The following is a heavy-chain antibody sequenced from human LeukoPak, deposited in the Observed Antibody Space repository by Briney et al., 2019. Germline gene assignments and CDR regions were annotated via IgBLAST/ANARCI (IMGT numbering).Heavy chain of an antibody. CDR3: ARIIAAAGQNNFDY. D-gene: IGHD6-13*01. J-gene: IGHJ4*02. V-gene: IGHV4-39*07. CDR2: IYYSGST. Sequence: PSETLSLTCTVSGGSISSSSYYWGWIRQPPGKGLEWIGRIYYSGSTYYDASLKSRVTISVDTSKNQFSLKLSSVPAADTAVYYCARIIAAAGQNNFDYWGQGTLVTVSS. CDR1: GGSISSSSYY.